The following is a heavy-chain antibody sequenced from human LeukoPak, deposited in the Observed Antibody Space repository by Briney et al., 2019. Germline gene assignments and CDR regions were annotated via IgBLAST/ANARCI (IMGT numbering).Heavy chain of an antibody. CDR1: GDPFTSNW. D-gene: IGHD6-13*01. J-gene: IGHJ3*02. CDR2: IYPGDSDT. Sequence: GASLKISCQGSGDPFTSNWIGWVRQLPGKGLAWMGIIYPGDSDTRYSPSFQGQVTISADKSISTAYLQWSSLKASDTAMYYCARRQSSTWYAFDIWGQGTMVTVSS. CDR3: ARRQSSTWYAFDI. V-gene: IGHV5-51*01.